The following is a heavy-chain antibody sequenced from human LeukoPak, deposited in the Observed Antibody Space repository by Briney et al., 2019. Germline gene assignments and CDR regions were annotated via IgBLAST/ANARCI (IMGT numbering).Heavy chain of an antibody. CDR2: IIPILGIA. D-gene: IGHD3-22*01. Sequence: SVKVSCKASGGTFSSYAISWVRQAPGQGLEWMGRIIPILGIANYAQKFQGRVTITADKSTSTAYMELSSLRSEDTAVYYCAREINRVTYYYDSSGYDTWGQGTLVTVSS. V-gene: IGHV1-69*04. J-gene: IGHJ5*02. CDR1: GGTFSSYA. CDR3: AREINRVTYYYDSSGYDT.